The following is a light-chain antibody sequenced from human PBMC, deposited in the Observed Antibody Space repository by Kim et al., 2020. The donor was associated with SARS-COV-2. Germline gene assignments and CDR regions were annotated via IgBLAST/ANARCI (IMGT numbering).Light chain of an antibody. J-gene: IGLJ3*02. CDR2: DVS. CDR1: SSDVGGYNF. V-gene: IGLV2-14*01. Sequence: QSALTQPASVSGSPGQSITISCTGTSSDVGGYNFVSWYQQHPGKAPKFMIFDVSKRPSGVSNRFSGSKSGNTASLTISGLQPEDEADYYCSSYASSSTWVLGGGTQRT. CDR3: SSYASSSTWV.